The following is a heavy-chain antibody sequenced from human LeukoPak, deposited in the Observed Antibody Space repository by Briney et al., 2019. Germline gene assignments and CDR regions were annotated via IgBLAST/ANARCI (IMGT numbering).Heavy chain of an antibody. V-gene: IGHV1-18*01. Sequence: ASVKVSCKASGYTFTSYGISWVRRAPGQGLEWMGWISAYNGNTNYAQKLQGRVTMTTDTSTSTAYMELRSLRSDDTAVYYCARDFYDSSGYPRDYWGQGTLVTVSS. CDR2: ISAYNGNT. D-gene: IGHD3-22*01. CDR1: GYTFTSYG. CDR3: ARDFYDSSGYPRDY. J-gene: IGHJ4*02.